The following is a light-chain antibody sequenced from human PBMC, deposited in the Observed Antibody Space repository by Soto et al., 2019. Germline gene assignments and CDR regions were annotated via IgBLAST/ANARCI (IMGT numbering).Light chain of an antibody. J-gene: IGKJ4*01. CDR1: QGVSSSY. CDR2: GAS. V-gene: IGKV3-15*01. Sequence: VSGKRVATGACRAIQGVSSSYLAWYQQKPGQAPRLLIYGASTRATGIPARFSGSGSGTEFTLTISRLQSADFAVYPCQQYNHSAPVTFGGATKVDIK. CDR3: QQYNHSAPVT.